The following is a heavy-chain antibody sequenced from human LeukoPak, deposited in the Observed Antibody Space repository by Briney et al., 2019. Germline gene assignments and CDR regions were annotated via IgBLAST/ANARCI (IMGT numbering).Heavy chain of an antibody. CDR2: IIPILGIA. V-gene: IGHV1-69*04. D-gene: IGHD3-10*01. CDR3: ARDRGRGSGSYG. J-gene: IGHJ3*01. CDR1: GGTFSSYT. Sequence: ASVKVSCKASGGTFSSYTISWVRQAPGQALEWMGRIIPILGIANYAQKSQGRVTITADKSTSTAYMELSSLRSEDTAVYYCARDRGRGSGSYGWGQGTMVTVSS.